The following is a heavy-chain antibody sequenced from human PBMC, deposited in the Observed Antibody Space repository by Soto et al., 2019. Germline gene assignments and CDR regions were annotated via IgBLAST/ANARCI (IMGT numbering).Heavy chain of an antibody. D-gene: IGHD2-15*01. CDR1: GGTFSSYA. Sequence: ASVKVSCKASGGTFSSYAISWVRQAPGQGLEWMGGIIPIFGTANYAQKFQGRVTITADESTSTAYMELSSLRSEDTAVYYCARDRARSGDFDYWGQGTLVTVSS. CDR3: ARDRARSGDFDY. CDR2: IIPIFGTA. J-gene: IGHJ4*02. V-gene: IGHV1-69*13.